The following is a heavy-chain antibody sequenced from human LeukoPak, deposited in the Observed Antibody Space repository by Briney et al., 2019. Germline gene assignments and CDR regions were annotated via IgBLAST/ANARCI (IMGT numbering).Heavy chain of an antibody. J-gene: IGHJ2*01. CDR2: IYYSGST. D-gene: IGHD4-17*01. CDR1: GGSISSGGYY. V-gene: IGHV4-31*03. Sequence: PSQTLPLTCTVSGGSISSGGYYWSWIRQHPGKGLEWIGYIYYSGSTYYNPSLKSRVIISVDTSKNQFSLKLSSVTAADTAVYYCAREPYGDYRYWYFDLWGRGTLVTVSS. CDR3: AREPYGDYRYWYFDL.